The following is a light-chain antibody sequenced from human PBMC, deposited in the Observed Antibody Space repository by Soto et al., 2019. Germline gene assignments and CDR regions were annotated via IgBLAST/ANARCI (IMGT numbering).Light chain of an antibody. Sequence: DVQMTQSPSSLSAFVGDRVTITCRASQGIAPYLAWFQQKPGKVPKLLIYATSTLQSGVPSRFSGSGSGTDFTLTINSLQPEDVGTYYCQKYNSAALTVGGGTKVEIK. J-gene: IGKJ4*01. V-gene: IGKV1-27*01. CDR1: QGIAPY. CDR2: ATS. CDR3: QKYNSAALT.